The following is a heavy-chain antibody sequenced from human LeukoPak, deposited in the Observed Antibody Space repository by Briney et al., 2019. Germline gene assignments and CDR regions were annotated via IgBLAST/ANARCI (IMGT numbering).Heavy chain of an antibody. V-gene: IGHV3-30-3*01. CDR1: GFTFSSYA. Sequence: GGSLRLSCAASGFTFSSYAMHLVRQAPGKGLEWVAVISYDGSNKYYADSVKGRFTISRDNSKNTLYLQMNSLRAEDTAVYYCVRVVTATQPYWGQGTLVTVSS. CDR3: VRVVTATQPY. D-gene: IGHD2-21*02. CDR2: ISYDGSNK. J-gene: IGHJ4*02.